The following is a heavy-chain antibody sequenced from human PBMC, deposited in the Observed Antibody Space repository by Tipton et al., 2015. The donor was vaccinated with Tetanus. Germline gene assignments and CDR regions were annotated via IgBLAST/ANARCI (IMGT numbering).Heavy chain of an antibody. CDR2: IIPIFGTA. CDR3: ASAPYGSGSYSA. V-gene: IGHV1-69*01. CDR1: GGTFSSYA. J-gene: IGHJ6*02. D-gene: IGHD3-10*01. Sequence: QLVQSGAEVKKPGSSVKVSCKASGGTFSSYAISWVRQAPGQGLEWMGGIIPIFGTANYAQKFQGRVTITADESTSTAYMELSSLGSEDTPAYYSASAPYGSGSYSAWGQGAAVAVSS.